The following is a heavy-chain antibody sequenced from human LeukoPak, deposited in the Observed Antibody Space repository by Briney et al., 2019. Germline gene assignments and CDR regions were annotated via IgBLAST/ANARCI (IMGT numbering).Heavy chain of an antibody. CDR3: ARDPYYYDSSGYYYEDY. J-gene: IGHJ4*02. D-gene: IGHD3-22*01. V-gene: IGHV1-2*02. CDR2: INPNSGGT. CDR1: GYTFTGYY. Sequence: GASVKVSCKASGYTFTGYYMHWVRQAPGQGLEWMGWINPNSGGTNYAQKFQGRVTMTRDTSISTAYMELSRLRSDDTAVYYCARDPYYYDSSGYYYEDYWGQGTLVTASS.